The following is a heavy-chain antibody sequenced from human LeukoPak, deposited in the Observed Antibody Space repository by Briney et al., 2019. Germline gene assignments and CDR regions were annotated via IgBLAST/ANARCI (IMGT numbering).Heavy chain of an antibody. D-gene: IGHD4-17*01. Sequence: GGSLTLTCVVSGFAIEEYGMTWVRQAPATGLELDSGMDWSGESTGYAGSVKGRFTTSRDNARKSLYLQMNSLRVEDTALYYCARVGGDYDFPTYYMDLWGKGTTVTVFS. J-gene: IGHJ6*03. CDR1: GFAIEEYG. CDR2: MDWSGEST. V-gene: IGHV3-20*04. CDR3: ARVGGDYDFPTYYMDL.